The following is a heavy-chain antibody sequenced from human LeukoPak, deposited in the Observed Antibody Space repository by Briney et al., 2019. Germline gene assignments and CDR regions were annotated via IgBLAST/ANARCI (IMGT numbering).Heavy chain of an antibody. Sequence: GRSLRLSCAASGFTFSSYGMHWVRQAPGKGLEWVAVISYDGSNKYYADSVKGRFTISRDNSKNTLYLQMNSLRAKDTAVYYCAKDPHYYGSGSYYKNENWFDPWGQGTLVTVSS. J-gene: IGHJ5*02. CDR1: GFTFSSYG. CDR3: AKDPHYYGSGSYYKNENWFDP. CDR2: ISYDGSNK. D-gene: IGHD3-10*01. V-gene: IGHV3-30*18.